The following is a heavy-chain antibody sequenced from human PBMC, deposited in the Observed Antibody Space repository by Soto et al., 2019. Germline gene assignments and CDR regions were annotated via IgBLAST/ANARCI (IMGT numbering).Heavy chain of an antibody. J-gene: IGHJ6*03. CDR3: ASRVPPHSSLSSMDV. CDR2: IYHNGST. Sequence: TSETLSLTCAVSSGSISSSNWWSWVRQPPGKGLEWIGEIYHNGSTNYKPTLKSRDTKSVEKSKNQFYLKLSSVTAADTAVYYCASRVPPHSSLSSMDVWGKGTTVTVSS. CDR1: SGSISSSNW. D-gene: IGHD6-6*01. V-gene: IGHV4-4*02.